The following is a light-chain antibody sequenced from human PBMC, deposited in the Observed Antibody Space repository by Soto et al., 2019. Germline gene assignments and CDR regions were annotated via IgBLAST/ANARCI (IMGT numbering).Light chain of an antibody. CDR2: DAF. CDR1: QSVSSY. Sequence: EIVLTQSPATLSLSPGERATLSCRASQSVSSYLAWYQQKPDQAPRLLIYDAFNRATGIPARFSGSGSGTDFTLTISSLEPEDFAVYYCQQRSNWPRTFGPGTKVDIK. V-gene: IGKV3-11*01. J-gene: IGKJ3*01. CDR3: QQRSNWPRT.